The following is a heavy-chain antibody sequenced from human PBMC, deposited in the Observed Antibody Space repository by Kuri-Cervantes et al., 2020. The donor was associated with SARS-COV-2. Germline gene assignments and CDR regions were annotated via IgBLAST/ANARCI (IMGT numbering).Heavy chain of an antibody. CDR2: IKQDGSEK. D-gene: IGHD3-10*01. Sequence: GESLKISCAASGFTFSSYWMSWVRQAPGKGLEWVANIKQDGSEKYYVDSVKGRFTISRDNAKNSLYLQMNSLRAEDMAVYYCARDRSFTPDYWGQGTLVTVSS. CDR3: ARDRSFTPDY. CDR1: GFTFSSYW. J-gene: IGHJ4*02. V-gene: IGHV3-7*01.